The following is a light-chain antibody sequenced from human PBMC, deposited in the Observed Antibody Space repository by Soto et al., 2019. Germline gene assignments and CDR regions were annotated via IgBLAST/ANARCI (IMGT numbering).Light chain of an antibody. V-gene: IGKV1-5*03. CDR1: QNVNSW. J-gene: IGKJ4*02. CDR3: LQYNVYPLT. CDR2: KAS. Sequence: DIQMTQSPSTLSSSVGDRVTISCRARQNVNSWLAWYQQRPGKAPNLLIHKASTLEVGVPSRFSGSGSGTEFTLTISSLQSDDFAVYFCLQYNVYPLTFGGGTKVEIK.